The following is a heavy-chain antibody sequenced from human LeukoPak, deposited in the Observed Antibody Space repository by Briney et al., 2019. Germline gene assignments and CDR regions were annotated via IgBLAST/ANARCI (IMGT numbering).Heavy chain of an antibody. J-gene: IGHJ5*02. D-gene: IGHD6-19*01. CDR1: GGSISSHY. V-gene: IGHV4-59*11. CDR3: ARVPYSSGWYWFDP. Sequence: SETLSLTCTVSGGSISSHYWSWIRQPPGKGLEWIGYIYYSGSTNYNPSLKSRVTISVDTSKNQFSLKLSSVTAADTAVYYCARVPYSSGWYWFDPWGQGTLVTVSS. CDR2: IYYSGST.